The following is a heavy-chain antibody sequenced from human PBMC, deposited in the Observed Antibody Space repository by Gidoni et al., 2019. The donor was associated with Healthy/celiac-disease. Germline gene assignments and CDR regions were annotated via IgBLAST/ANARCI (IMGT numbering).Heavy chain of an antibody. CDR1: GGTFSSYA. Sequence: QVQLVQSGAEVKKPGSSVKVSCKASGGTFSSYAISWVRQAPGQGLEWMGGIIPSFGTANDAQKFQGRVTITADKSTSTAYMELSSLRSEDTAVYYCARSLIAAAGTDPPENYYYGMDVWGQGTTVTVSS. J-gene: IGHJ6*02. CDR3: ARSLIAAAGTDPPENYYYGMDV. V-gene: IGHV1-69*06. D-gene: IGHD6-13*01. CDR2: IIPSFGTA.